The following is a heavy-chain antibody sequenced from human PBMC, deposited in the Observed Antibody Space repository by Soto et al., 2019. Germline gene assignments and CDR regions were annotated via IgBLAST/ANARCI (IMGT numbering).Heavy chain of an antibody. CDR1: GFTFSSYW. V-gene: IGHV3-74*01. CDR2: IYGDGGNT. J-gene: IGHJ4*02. CDR3: VRSGGYCSGGNCYPHFDY. D-gene: IGHD2-15*01. Sequence: GGSLRLSCAASGFTFSSYWMHWVRQAPGKGLVWASRIYGDGGNTAYADSVKGRFTISRDNAKNTVYLQMNSLRAEDTAVYYCVRSGGYCSGGNCYPHFDYWGQGTLVT.